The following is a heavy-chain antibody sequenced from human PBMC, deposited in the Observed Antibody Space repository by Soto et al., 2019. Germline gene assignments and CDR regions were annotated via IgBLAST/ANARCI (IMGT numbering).Heavy chain of an antibody. CDR3: ARWAVGSGNYLDDAFDI. D-gene: IGHD3-10*01. V-gene: IGHV4-30-4*01. CDR1: GGSISSGDYY. Sequence: SETLSLTCTVSGGSISSGDYYWSWIRQPPGKGLEWIGYIYYSGSTYYNPSLKSRVTISVDTSKNQFSLKLSSVTAADTAVYYCARWAVGSGNYLDDAFDIWGQGTMVTVS. CDR2: IYYSGST. J-gene: IGHJ3*02.